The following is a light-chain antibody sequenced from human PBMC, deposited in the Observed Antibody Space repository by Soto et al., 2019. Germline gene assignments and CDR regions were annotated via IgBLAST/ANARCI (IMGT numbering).Light chain of an antibody. V-gene: IGLV4-69*01. CDR2: VNSDGSH. Sequence: QLVLTQSPSASASLGASVKLTCTLSSGHSSYAIAWHQQQPEKGPRYLMKVNSDGSHFKGDGIPDRFSGSSSGAERYLTISSLQSEDEADYYCQTWATGIQVFGGGTKLTVL. CDR1: SGHSSYA. CDR3: QTWATGIQV. J-gene: IGLJ3*02.